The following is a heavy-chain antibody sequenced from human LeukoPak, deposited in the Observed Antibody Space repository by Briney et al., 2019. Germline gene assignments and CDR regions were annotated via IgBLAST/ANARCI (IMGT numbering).Heavy chain of an antibody. CDR2: ISGSNSKT. CDR1: GYSFTIDG. J-gene: IGHJ4*02. D-gene: IGHD1-1*01. Sequence: GASVKVSCKASGYSFTIDGVSWVRQAPGQGLEWMGWISGSNSKTDYAQKLQGRVTMTTDTSTSTPYMELRSLRSDGTAVYYCARYPLSDSNNWHYYFDYWGQGTLLTVSS. CDR3: ARYPLSDSNNWHYYFDY. V-gene: IGHV1-18*01.